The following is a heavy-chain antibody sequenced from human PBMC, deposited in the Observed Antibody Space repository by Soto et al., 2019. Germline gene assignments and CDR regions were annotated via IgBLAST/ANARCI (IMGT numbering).Heavy chain of an antibody. CDR3: ARDAAMGDYYHYGMDV. Sequence: ASVKVSCKASGYTFTGYYLHWVRQAPGQGLEWMGWINPSSGGANIAQKFQGWVTMTRDTSIDTAYMELTRLRSDDTAVYYCARDAAMGDYYHYGMDVCGQGTPLTVSS. V-gene: IGHV1-2*04. CDR2: INPSSGGA. J-gene: IGHJ6*02. D-gene: IGHD5-18*01. CDR1: GYTFTGYY.